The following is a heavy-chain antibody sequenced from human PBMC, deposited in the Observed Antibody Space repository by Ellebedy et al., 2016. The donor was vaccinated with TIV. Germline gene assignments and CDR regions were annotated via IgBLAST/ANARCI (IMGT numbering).Heavy chain of an antibody. CDR1: GYTFTSYG. Sequence: AASVKVSCKASGYTFTSYGISWVRQAPGQGLEWMGWISAYNGNTNYAQKLQGRVTMTTDTSTSTAYMELSSLRSEDTAVYYCARPGATGSYWYFDLWGRGTLVTVSS. V-gene: IGHV1-18*04. D-gene: IGHD4-17*01. CDR3: ARPGATGSYWYFDL. CDR2: ISAYNGNT. J-gene: IGHJ2*01.